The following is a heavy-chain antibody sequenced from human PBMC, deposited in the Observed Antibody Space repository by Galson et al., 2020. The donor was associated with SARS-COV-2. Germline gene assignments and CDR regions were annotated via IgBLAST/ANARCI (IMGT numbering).Heavy chain of an antibody. Sequence: GGSLRLSCAASGFTFSSYAMHWVRQAPAKGLEWVAAISYDESNKYYADSVKGRFTISRDNSKNTLYLQMNSLRAEDTAVYYCARVGTEDFWSGYLGGGGYYYYMDVWGKGTTVTVSS. CDR2: ISYDESNK. V-gene: IGHV3-30-3*01. J-gene: IGHJ6*03. CDR1: GFTFSSYA. CDR3: ARVGTEDFWSGYLGGGGYYYYMDV. D-gene: IGHD3-3*01.